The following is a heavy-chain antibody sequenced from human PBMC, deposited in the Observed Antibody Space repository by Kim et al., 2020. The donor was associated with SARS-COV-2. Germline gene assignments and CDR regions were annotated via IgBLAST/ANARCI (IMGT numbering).Heavy chain of an antibody. V-gene: IGHV5-10-1*01. D-gene: IGHD2-15*01. CDR2: IDPSDSYT. CDR3: AITAGYCSGGSCYGSMNWFDP. J-gene: IGHJ5*02. Sequence: GESLKISCKGSGYSFTSYWISWVRQMPGKGLEWMGRIDPSDSYTNYSPSFQGHVTISADKSISTAYLQWSSLKASDTAMYYCAITAGYCSGGSCYGSMNWFDPWGQGTLVTVSS. CDR1: GYSFTSYW.